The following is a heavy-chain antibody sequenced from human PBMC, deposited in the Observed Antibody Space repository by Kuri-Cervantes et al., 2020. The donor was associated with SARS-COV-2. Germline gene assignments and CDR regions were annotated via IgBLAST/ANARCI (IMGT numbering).Heavy chain of an antibody. V-gene: IGHV3-30*04. CDR1: GFTFSSYA. CDR2: ISYDGSNK. Sequence: GGSLRLSCAASGFTFSSYAMHWVRQAPGKGLEWVAVISYDGSNKYYADSVEGRFTISRDNSKNTLYLQMNSLRAEDTAVYYCARDSQWELSYYFDYWGQGTLVTVSS. D-gene: IGHD1-26*01. CDR3: ARDSQWELSYYFDY. J-gene: IGHJ4*02.